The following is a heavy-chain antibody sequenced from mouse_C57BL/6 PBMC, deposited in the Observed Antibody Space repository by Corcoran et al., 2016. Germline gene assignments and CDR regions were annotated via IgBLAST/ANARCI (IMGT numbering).Heavy chain of an antibody. CDR2: INPNNGGT. J-gene: IGHJ4*01. CDR3: ARGYGSSYGYAMDY. D-gene: IGHD1-1*01. V-gene: IGHV1-26*01. CDR1: GYTFTDYY. Sequence: EVQLQQSGPELVKPGASVKISCKASGYTFTDYYMNWVKQSHGKSLEWIGDINPNNGGTSYNQKFKGKATLTVDKSSSTAYMELRSLTSEDSAVYYCARGYGSSYGYAMDYWGQGTSVTVSS.